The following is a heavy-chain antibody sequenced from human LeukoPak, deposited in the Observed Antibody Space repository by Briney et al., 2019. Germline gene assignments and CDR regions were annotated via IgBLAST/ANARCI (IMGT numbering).Heavy chain of an antibody. Sequence: GGSLRLSCAASGFTFDDYAMQWVRQAPGKGLEWVSGISWNSGSIGYADSVKGRFTISRDNAKNSLYLQMNSLRAEDTALYYCAKDYSSGCHFDHWGQGTLVTVSS. J-gene: IGHJ4*02. V-gene: IGHV3-9*01. D-gene: IGHD6-19*01. CDR2: ISWNSGSI. CDR1: GFTFDDYA. CDR3: AKDYSSGCHFDH.